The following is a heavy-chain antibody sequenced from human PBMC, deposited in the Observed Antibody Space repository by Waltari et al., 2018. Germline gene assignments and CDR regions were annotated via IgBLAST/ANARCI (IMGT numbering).Heavy chain of an antibody. CDR2: ISGSGGST. J-gene: IGHJ3*02. V-gene: IGHV3-23*04. Sequence: EVQLVESGGGLVQPGGSLRLSCAASGFTFSSYAMSWVRQAPGKGLEWVSAISGSGGSTYYADSGKGRFTISRDNSKNTLYLQMNSLRAEDTAVYYCAKDATQEYYYDSSGYWTHAFDIWGQGTMVTVSS. CDR1: GFTFSSYA. D-gene: IGHD3-22*01. CDR3: AKDATQEYYYDSSGYWTHAFDI.